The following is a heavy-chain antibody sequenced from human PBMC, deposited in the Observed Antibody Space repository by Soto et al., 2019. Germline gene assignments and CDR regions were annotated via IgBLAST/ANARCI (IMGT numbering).Heavy chain of an antibody. D-gene: IGHD3-10*01. J-gene: IGHJ4*02. Sequence: SETLSLTCAVPGYSINSDYYWGWIRQPPGKGLEWIGSVDHSGRTYYSPSLRSRLTIFIDTSKNQFSLRLTSVTAADTAMYFCAKKGYYPSGKINLFDSWGPGTMVTVYS. CDR2: VDHSGRT. CDR3: AKKGYYPSGKINLFDS. V-gene: IGHV4-38-2*01. CDR1: GYSINSDYY.